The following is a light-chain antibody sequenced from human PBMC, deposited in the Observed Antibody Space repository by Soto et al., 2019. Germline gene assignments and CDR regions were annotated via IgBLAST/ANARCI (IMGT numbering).Light chain of an antibody. J-gene: IGLJ3*02. CDR2: EVS. CDR1: SSDVGRYNY. CDR3: VSYTSRKVPV. Sequence: QSALSQPASVSGSPGQSITISCTGTSSDVGRYNYVSWYQQYPGKAPTLIIYEVSSRPTGVSPRFSGSKSGNTASLTISGLQTEDEADYYCVSYTSRKVPVLGGGTKVTVL. V-gene: IGLV2-14*03.